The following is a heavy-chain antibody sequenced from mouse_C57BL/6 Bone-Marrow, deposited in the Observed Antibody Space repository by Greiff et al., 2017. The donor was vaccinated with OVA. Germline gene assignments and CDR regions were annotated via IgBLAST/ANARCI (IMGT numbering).Heavy chain of an antibody. CDR2: NHPNSGST. V-gene: IGHV1-64*01. Sequence: QVQLQQPGAELVKPGASVKLSCKASGYTFTSYWMHWVKQRPGQGLEWIGMNHPNSGSTNYTEKFKSKATLTVDKSSRTAYMQLSSLTSEDSAVYYCARFSTTEWRYFDVWGTGTTVTVSS. CDR3: ARFSTTEWRYFDV. J-gene: IGHJ1*03. CDR1: GYTFTSYW. D-gene: IGHD1-1*01.